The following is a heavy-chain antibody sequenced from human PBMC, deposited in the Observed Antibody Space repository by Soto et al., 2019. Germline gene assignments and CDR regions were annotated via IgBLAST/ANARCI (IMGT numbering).Heavy chain of an antibody. V-gene: IGHV3-23*01. CDR1: GFTFSSYA. CDR2: ISGSGGST. CDR3: ANLGARYYYGLDV. D-gene: IGHD1-26*01. J-gene: IGHJ6*02. Sequence: PGGSLRLSCAASGFTFSSYAMSWVRQAPGKGLEWVSAISGSGGSTYYADSVKGRFTISRDNSKNTLYLQMNSLRAEDTAVYYCANLGARYYYGLDVWGQGTTVTVSS.